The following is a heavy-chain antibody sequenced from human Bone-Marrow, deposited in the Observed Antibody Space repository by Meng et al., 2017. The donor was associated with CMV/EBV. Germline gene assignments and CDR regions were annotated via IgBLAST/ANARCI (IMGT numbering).Heavy chain of an antibody. CDR3: ATSRNEITTFGVVSAGRGMDF. Sequence: GGSLRLSCAASGFTFSSYEMNWVCQAPGKGLEWVSYISSSGSTIYYADSMKGRFTISRDKAENSLYLQMNSLTVEDTAVYSCATSRNEITTFGVVSAGRGMDFWGQGTTVTGSS. D-gene: IGHD3-3*01. V-gene: IGHV3-48*03. J-gene: IGHJ6*01. CDR1: GFTFSSYE. CDR2: ISSSGSTI.